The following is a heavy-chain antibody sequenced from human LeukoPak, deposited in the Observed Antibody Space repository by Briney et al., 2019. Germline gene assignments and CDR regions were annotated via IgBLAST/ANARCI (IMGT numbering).Heavy chain of an antibody. Sequence: ASVKVSCKASTYTFTRYGISWVRQAPGQGLEWMGWISGYNGNTNYAQKFPGRVSMAADTATSTAYMELSRLRSDDTAVYYCARGVSWRYRYYFDYWGQGTLVTVSS. D-gene: IGHD1-1*01. J-gene: IGHJ4*02. CDR2: ISGYNGNT. CDR1: TYTFTRYG. CDR3: ARGVSWRYRYYFDY. V-gene: IGHV1-18*01.